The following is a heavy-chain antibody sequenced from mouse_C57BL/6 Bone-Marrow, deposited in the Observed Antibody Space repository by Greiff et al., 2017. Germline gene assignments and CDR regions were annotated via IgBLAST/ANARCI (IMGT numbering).Heavy chain of an antibody. CDR3: ARGGHGSTSWFAY. D-gene: IGHD1-1*01. J-gene: IGHJ3*01. CDR2: ISNGGGST. Sequence: DVMLVESGGGLVQPGGSLKLSCAASGFTFSDYYMYWVRQTPEKRLEWVAYISNGGGSTYYPDTVKGRFTISRDNAKNTLYLQMSRLKSEDTAMYYCARGGHGSTSWFAYWGQGTLVTVSA. CDR1: GFTFSDYY. V-gene: IGHV5-12*01.